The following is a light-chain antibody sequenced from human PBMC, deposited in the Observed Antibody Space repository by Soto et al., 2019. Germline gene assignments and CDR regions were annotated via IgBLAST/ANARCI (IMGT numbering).Light chain of an antibody. CDR2: DAS. CDR1: QRISTW. CDR3: QQYKSYWT. Sequence: DIQMTQSPSTLSASVGDGVTITCRASQRISTWLAWYQQKPGKAPNLLISDASSLETGVPSRFSGSGSGTEFPLTINSLQPDDFATYYCQQYKSYWTFGQGTKVDIK. J-gene: IGKJ1*01. V-gene: IGKV1-5*01.